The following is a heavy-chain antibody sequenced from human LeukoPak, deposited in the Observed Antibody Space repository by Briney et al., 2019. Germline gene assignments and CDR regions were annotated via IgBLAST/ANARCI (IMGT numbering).Heavy chain of an antibody. CDR3: ARLGSGYFGWFDP. D-gene: IGHD3-22*01. Sequence: GSSVKVSCKASGGTFSSYAISWVRQAPGQGLEWMGWISAYNGNTNYAQKLQGRVTMTTDTSTSTAYMELRSLRSDDTAVYYCARLGSGYFGWFDPWGQGTLVTVSS. CDR1: GGTFSSYA. V-gene: IGHV1-18*01. J-gene: IGHJ5*02. CDR2: ISAYNGNT.